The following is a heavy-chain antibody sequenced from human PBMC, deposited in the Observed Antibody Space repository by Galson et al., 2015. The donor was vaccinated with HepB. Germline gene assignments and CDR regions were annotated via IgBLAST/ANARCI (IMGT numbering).Heavy chain of an antibody. J-gene: IGHJ6*02. Sequence: SVKVSCKASGYTFTSYAMHWVRQAPGQRLEWMGWINAGNGNTKYSQKFQGRVTITRDTSASTAYMELSSLRSEDTAVYYCARASGYCSSTSCYLYYYYGMDVWGQGTTVTVSS. D-gene: IGHD2-2*01. V-gene: IGHV1-3*01. CDR3: ARASGYCSSTSCYLYYYYGMDV. CDR1: GYTFTSYA. CDR2: INAGNGNT.